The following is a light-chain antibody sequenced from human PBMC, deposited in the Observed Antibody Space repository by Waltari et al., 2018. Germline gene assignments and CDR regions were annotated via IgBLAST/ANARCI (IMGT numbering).Light chain of an antibody. CDR3: CSFVGSRTSLYV. CDR2: EVT. Sequence: QSALTQPASVSGSPGQSITISCTGTSSDVGRYNLFSWYQHHPGKAPKLIIYEVTKRPSGVSNRFSGSKSGNTASLTISGLQAEDETDYYCCSFVGSRTSLYVFGTGTKVSVL. J-gene: IGLJ1*01. CDR1: SSDVGRYNL. V-gene: IGLV2-23*02.